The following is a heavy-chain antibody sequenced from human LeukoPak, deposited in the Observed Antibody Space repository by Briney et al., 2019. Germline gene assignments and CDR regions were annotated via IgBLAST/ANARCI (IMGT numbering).Heavy chain of an antibody. J-gene: IGHJ4*02. CDR1: GFTFSSYG. Sequence: GGSLRLSCAASGFTFSSYGMHWVRQAPGKGLEWVSYISSSGSTIYYADSVKGRFTISRDNSKNTPYLQMNSLRAEDTAVYYCARDGLRFYDSSGYPDYWGQGTLVTVSS. V-gene: IGHV3-48*01. CDR3: ARDGLRFYDSSGYPDY. CDR2: ISSSGSTI. D-gene: IGHD3-22*01.